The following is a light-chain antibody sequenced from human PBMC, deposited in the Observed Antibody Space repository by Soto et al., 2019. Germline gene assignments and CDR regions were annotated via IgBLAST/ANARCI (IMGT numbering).Light chain of an antibody. Sequence: EIVMTQSPATLSVSPGERATLSCRASQSVNSNLAWYQQKPGQAPRLLIYGASTRATGIPARFSGSGSGTEFTLTISSLQSEECSIYYCQHYNDCGTFGQETNLEI. CDR3: QHYNDCGT. V-gene: IGKV3-15*01. CDR1: QSVNSN. CDR2: GAS. J-gene: IGKJ2*01.